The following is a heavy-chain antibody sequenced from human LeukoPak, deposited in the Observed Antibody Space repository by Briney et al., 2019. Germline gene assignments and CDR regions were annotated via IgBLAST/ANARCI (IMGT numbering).Heavy chain of an antibody. J-gene: IGHJ4*02. Sequence: PGESLRLSCAASGFTFSSNSMTWVRQTPGKGLEWVSGISGSGDSTFYADPMKGRFTLSRDNPRNTLYLHMSRLRPEDTAVYYCTKWSGFGDDWGQGTLVTVSS. D-gene: IGHD3-10*01. V-gene: IGHV3-23*01. CDR1: GFTFSSNS. CDR2: ISGSGDST. CDR3: TKWSGFGDD.